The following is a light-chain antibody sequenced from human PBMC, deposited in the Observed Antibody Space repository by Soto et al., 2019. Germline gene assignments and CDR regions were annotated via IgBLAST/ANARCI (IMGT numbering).Light chain of an antibody. J-gene: IGKJ4*01. CDR1: QSVSSSY. V-gene: IGKV3-20*01. Sequence: EIVLTQSPGTLSLSPGERATLSCRASQSVSSSYLAWYQQKPGQASRLLIYGASSRATGIPDRFSGSGSGTDFTLTISRLEPEDVAEYYCEQYGSSPLTSGGGTNVEIK. CDR3: EQYGSSPLT. CDR2: GAS.